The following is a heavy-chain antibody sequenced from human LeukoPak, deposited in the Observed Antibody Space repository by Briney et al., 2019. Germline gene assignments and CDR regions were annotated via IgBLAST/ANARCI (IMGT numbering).Heavy chain of an antibody. CDR1: GFTFSSYG. CDR3: ANLVGEGFDY. D-gene: IGHD3-10*01. CDR2: ISYDGSNK. J-gene: IGHJ4*02. Sequence: GGSLRLSCAASGFTFSSYGMHWVRQAPDTGLEWVAVISYDGSNKYYADSVKVRITISRDTSTNTLYLQMNSPRAEDTAVYYCANLVGEGFDYWGQGTLVTVSS. V-gene: IGHV3-30*18.